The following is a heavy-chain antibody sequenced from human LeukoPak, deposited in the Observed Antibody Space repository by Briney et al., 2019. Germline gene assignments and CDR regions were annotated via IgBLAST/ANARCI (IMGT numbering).Heavy chain of an antibody. J-gene: IGHJ4*02. CDR1: GYTFIDYY. Sequence: ASVKVSCKASGYTFIDYYMHWVRLAPGQGLEWMGWINPNTGGTNYAQKFQGWVTLTRDTSISAAYMDLSRLTSDDTAVFYCARAPAGGPLRVFDYWGQGTLVTVSS. V-gene: IGHV1-2*04. D-gene: IGHD3-3*01. CDR2: INPNTGGT. CDR3: ARAPAGGPLRVFDY.